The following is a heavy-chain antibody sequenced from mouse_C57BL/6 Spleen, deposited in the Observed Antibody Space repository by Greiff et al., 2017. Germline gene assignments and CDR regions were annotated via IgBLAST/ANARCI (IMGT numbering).Heavy chain of an antibody. CDR2: ISGGGGNT. Sequence: DVQLVESGGGLVKPGGSLKLSCAASGFTFSSYTMSWVRQTPEKRLEWVATISGGGGNTYYPDSVKGRFTISRDNAKNTLYLQMSSLRSEDTALYYCARQMVTTYFDYWGQGTTLTVSS. CDR3: ARQMVTTYFDY. J-gene: IGHJ2*01. D-gene: IGHD2-2*01. CDR1: GFTFSSYT. V-gene: IGHV5-9*01.